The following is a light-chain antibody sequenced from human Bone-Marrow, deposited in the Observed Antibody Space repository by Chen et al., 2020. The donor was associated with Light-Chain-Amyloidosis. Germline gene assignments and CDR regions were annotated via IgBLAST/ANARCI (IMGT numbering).Light chain of an antibody. Sequence: QSALTQPASVSGSPGQSITLSCTGTSSDGGRYNLVSWYQQHPGKAPKLMIYEVSKRPSGVSNRFSGSKSGNTASLTISGLQAEDEADYYCCSYAGSSTLVFGGGTKLTVL. CDR2: EVS. V-gene: IGLV2-23*02. CDR1: SSDGGRYNL. J-gene: IGLJ3*02. CDR3: CSYAGSSTLV.